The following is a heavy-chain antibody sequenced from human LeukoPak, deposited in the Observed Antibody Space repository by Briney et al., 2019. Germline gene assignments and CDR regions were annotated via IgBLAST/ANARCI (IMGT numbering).Heavy chain of an antibody. Sequence: SETLSLTCTVSGGSVSSYYWGWIRQPPGKELELIAYIYYSGITNYNPSLKRRVTISLDTPKNQISLKLSSVTAADTAVYYCARLQVYCGGDCYPRWFDPWGQGTLVTVSS. J-gene: IGHJ5*02. D-gene: IGHD2-21*02. V-gene: IGHV4-59*08. CDR1: GGSVSSYY. CDR3: ARLQVYCGGDCYPRWFDP. CDR2: IYYSGIT.